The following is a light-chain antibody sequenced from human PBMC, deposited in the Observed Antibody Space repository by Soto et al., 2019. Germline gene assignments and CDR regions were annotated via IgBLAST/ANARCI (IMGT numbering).Light chain of an antibody. CDR2: DAS. J-gene: IGKJ1*01. V-gene: IGKV3-15*01. CDR1: QSVSSK. Sequence: IVMTQSPATLSVSPGERATLSCRAGQSVSSKVAWYQQKPGQAPRLLIYDASVRATGIPDRFSGRGSGTEFTLTISSLQSEDFAFYYCQQYNSWLWTFGQGTKVDIK. CDR3: QQYNSWLWT.